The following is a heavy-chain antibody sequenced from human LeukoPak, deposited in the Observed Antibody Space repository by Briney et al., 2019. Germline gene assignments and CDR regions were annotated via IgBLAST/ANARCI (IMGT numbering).Heavy chain of an antibody. CDR2: INAHNGHT. CDR3: ARARALPGGIDEIIWLDL. CDR1: GYIFSNYA. V-gene: IGHV1-18*01. Sequence: ASVKVPCKASGYIFSNYAITWVRQAPGQGLEWLGWINAHNGHTNYGQKIQGRVTMTTDTSTTTSYMELGSLTSDDTAVYYCARARALPGGIDEIIWLDLWGQGTLVTVSS. J-gene: IGHJ5*02. D-gene: IGHD2-8*02.